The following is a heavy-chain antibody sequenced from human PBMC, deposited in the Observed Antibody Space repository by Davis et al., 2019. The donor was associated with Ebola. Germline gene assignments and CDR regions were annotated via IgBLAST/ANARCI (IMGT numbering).Heavy chain of an antibody. J-gene: IGHJ4*02. D-gene: IGHD2-2*01. CDR3: ARHTDDCSGTSCSLTLDF. Sequence: ASVKVSCKASGYTFTSYGISWVRQAPGQGLEWMGWISGYNGNTNYVENLQGRVTMTTDTSTSTAYMELRSLRSADTAVYYCARHTDDCSGTSCSLTLDFWGQGTQVTVSS. CDR1: GYTFTSYG. V-gene: IGHV1-18*01. CDR2: ISGYNGNT.